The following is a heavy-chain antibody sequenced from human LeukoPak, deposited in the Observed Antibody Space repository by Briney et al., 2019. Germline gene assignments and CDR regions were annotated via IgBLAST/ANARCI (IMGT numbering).Heavy chain of an antibody. CDR3: ARSYYYGSGSYYHFDY. J-gene: IGHJ4*02. D-gene: IGHD3-10*01. V-gene: IGHV3-48*02. CDR2: ISDSSRTI. CDR1: GLTFSSYS. Sequence: GGSLRLSCAASGLTFSSYSMNRVRQAPGKGLEWVSYISDSSRTIFYADSVKGRFTISRDNAKNSLYLQMNSLRDEDTAVYYCARSYYYGSGSYYHFDYWGQGTLVTVSS.